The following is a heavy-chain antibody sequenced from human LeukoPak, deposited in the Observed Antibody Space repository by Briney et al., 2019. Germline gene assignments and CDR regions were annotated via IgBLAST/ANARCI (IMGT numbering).Heavy chain of an antibody. CDR1: GGSISSYY. D-gene: IGHD3-16*02. V-gene: IGHV4-59*12. J-gene: IGHJ4*02. CDR3: ARVRLGELSLLDGYYFDY. Sequence: SETLSLTCTVSGGSISSYYWSWIRQPPGKGLEWIGYIYYSGSTNYNPSLKSRVTMSVDKSKNQFSLKLSSVTAADTAVYYCARVRLGELSLLDGYYFDYWGQGTLVTVSS. CDR2: IYYSGST.